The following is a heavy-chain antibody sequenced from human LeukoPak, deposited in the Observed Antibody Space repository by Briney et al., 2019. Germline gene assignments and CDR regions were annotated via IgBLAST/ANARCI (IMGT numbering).Heavy chain of an antibody. V-gene: IGHV3-9*01. Sequence: GGSLRLSCAASGFTFDDYAMHWVRHAPGKGLEWVSGISWNGGTSAYADPVRGRFTISRDNAKNSLYLQMNSLRAEDTALYYCAKDNHYYDTSGSLDYWGQGTLVTVSS. CDR1: GFTFDDYA. CDR2: ISWNGGTS. J-gene: IGHJ4*02. D-gene: IGHD3-22*01. CDR3: AKDNHYYDTSGSLDY.